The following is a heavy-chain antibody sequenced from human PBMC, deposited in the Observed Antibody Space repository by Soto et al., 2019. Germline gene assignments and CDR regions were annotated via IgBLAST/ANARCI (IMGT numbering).Heavy chain of an antibody. CDR2: ISGSGGST. CDR1: GFTFSSYA. V-gene: IGHV3-23*01. D-gene: IGHD3-9*01. CDR3: AKEGHILTYYYYGMDV. J-gene: IGHJ6*02. Sequence: EVQLLESGGGLVQPGGSLRLSCAASGFTFSSYAMSWVRQAPGKGLEWVSAISGSGGSTYYADSVKGRFTISRDNSKNTLYLQMNSLRAEDTAVYYCAKEGHILTYYYYGMDVWGQGTTVTVSS.